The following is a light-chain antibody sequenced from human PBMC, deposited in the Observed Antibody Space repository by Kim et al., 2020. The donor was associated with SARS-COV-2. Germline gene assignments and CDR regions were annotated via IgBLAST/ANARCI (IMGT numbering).Light chain of an antibody. CDR1: RSLVYSDGNIY. V-gene: IGKV2-30*01. CDR3: MQGTHWPLT. CDR2: KVS. Sequence: PSSICWCSERSLVYSDGNIYLNWFHQRPGQSPRRLIYKVSNRDSGVPDRFSGSGSGTDFTLQISRVEAEDVGVYYCMQGTHWPLTFGPGTKVDIK. J-gene: IGKJ3*01.